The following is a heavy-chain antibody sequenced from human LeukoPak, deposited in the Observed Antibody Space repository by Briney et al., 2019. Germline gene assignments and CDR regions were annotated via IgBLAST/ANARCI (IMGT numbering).Heavy chain of an antibody. CDR2: IRHSGST. J-gene: IGHJ6*02. V-gene: IGHV4-34*01. Sequence: PSETLSLTCDVSGGSFNDYYWSWIRQPPGKGLEWIGEIRHSGSTNYNPPLKSRVTMSVDTSKNQFSPKLSSVTAADTAVYYCARRGSWSYYYAMDVWGQGTTVAVSS. CDR3: ARRGSWSYYYAMDV. D-gene: IGHD6-13*01. CDR1: GGSFNDYY.